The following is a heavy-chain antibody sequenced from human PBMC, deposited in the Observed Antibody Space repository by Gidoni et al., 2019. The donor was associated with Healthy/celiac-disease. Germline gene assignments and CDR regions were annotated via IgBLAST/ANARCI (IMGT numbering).Heavy chain of an antibody. V-gene: IGHV3-21*02. J-gene: IGHJ4*02. CDR1: GFSFSDYS. Sequence: EVRLVDSGGGLVRPGGSLRLSCAASGFSFSDYSMKWVRQAPGKGLEWVSFITGRGDSVRYAESVKGRFTVSRDNAKNELYLQMNSLRAEDTALYYCARDVVGLTSIPFDYWGLGTLVTVSS. CDR3: ARDVVGLTSIPFDY. D-gene: IGHD2-21*01. CDR2: ITGRGDSV.